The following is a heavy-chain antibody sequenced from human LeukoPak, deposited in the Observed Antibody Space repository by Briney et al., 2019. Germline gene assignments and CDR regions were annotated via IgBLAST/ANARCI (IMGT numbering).Heavy chain of an antibody. CDR1: GGSISSYY. CDR2: IYTSGST. Sequence: SETLSLTCTVSGGSISSYYWSWIRQPPGKGLEWIGYIYTSGSTIYYPSLKSRVTISADTSKNQFSLKLSSVTAADTAVYYCARQNDSSGYYQGYYFDYWGQGTLVTVSS. V-gene: IGHV4-4*09. J-gene: IGHJ4*02. CDR3: ARQNDSSGYYQGYYFDY. D-gene: IGHD3-22*01.